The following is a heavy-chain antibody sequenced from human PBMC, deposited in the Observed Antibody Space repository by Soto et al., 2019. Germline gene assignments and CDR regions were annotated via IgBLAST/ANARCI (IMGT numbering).Heavy chain of an antibody. CDR2: MSGGGGT. J-gene: IGHJ6*03. V-gene: IGHV3-23*01. CDR1: GFTFGSYA. CDR3: AKLGSLSNPPYYYMDV. D-gene: IGHD6-6*01. Sequence: GGSLRLSCAASGFTFGSYAMSWVRQAPGKGLEWVSTMSGGGGTYSADSVKGRFTLSRDFSKNTLYLQMNSLRAEDSAVYYCAKLGSLSNPPYYYMDVWGKGTTVTVSS.